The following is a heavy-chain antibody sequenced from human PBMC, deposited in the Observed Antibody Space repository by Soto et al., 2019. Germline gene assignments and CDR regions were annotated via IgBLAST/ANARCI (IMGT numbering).Heavy chain of an antibody. Sequence: ASVKVSCKASGYTFTSYGISWVRQAPGQGLEWMGWISAYNGNTNYAQKLQGRVTMTTDTSTSTAYMELRSLRSDDTAVYYCAGDVPYYYGSGSLNWFDPWGQGTLVTVSS. D-gene: IGHD3-10*01. CDR1: GYTFTSYG. J-gene: IGHJ5*02. V-gene: IGHV1-18*04. CDR2: ISAYNGNT. CDR3: AGDVPYYYGSGSLNWFDP.